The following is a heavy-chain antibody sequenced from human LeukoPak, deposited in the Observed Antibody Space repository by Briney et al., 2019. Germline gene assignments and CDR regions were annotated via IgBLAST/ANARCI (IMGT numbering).Heavy chain of an antibody. D-gene: IGHD4-17*01. V-gene: IGHV4-34*01. J-gene: IGHJ4*02. CDR2: INHSGST. CDR1: GGSFSGYY. CDR3: ARATVIIDY. Sequence: SETLSLTCAVYGGSFSGYYWSWIRQPPGKGLEWIREINHSGSTNYNPSLKSRVTISVDTSKNQFSLKLSSVTAADTAVYYCARATVIIDYWGQGTLVTVSS.